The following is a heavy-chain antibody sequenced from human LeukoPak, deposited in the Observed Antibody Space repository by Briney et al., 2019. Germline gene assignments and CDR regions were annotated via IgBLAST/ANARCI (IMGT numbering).Heavy chain of an antibody. V-gene: IGHV1-69*05. CDR2: IIPIFGTA. D-gene: IGHD3-3*01. Sequence: GASVTVSCKASGGTFISYAISWVRQARGQGLEWMGGIIPIFGTANYAQKFQGRVTITKDESTSTAYMELSSLRSEDTAVYYCARTPEWPLPYYYYIDVWGKGTTVTVSS. J-gene: IGHJ6*03. CDR1: GGTFISYA. CDR3: ARTPEWPLPYYYYIDV.